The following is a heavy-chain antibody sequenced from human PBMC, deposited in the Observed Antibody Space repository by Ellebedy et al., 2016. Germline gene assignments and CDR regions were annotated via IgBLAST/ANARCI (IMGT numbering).Heavy chain of an antibody. D-gene: IGHD1-1*01. CDR1: GFTFSSYG. J-gene: IGHJ6*02. CDR2: IWYDGSNK. V-gene: IGHV3-33*01. CDR3: ARDWTGTTNYYYGMDV. Sequence: GESLKISXAASGFTFSSYGMHWVRQAPGKGLEWVAVIWYDGSNKYYADSVKGRFTISRDNSKNTLYLQMNSLRAEDTAVYYCARDWTGTTNYYYGMDVWGQGTLVTVSS.